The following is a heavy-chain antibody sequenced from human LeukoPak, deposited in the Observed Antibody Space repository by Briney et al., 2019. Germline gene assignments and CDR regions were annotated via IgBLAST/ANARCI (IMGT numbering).Heavy chain of an antibody. CDR2: ISWNSGSI. D-gene: IGHD6-13*01. CDR1: GFTFDDYA. CDR3: AKDRQKGSSLTAAGDAFDV. Sequence: TGGSLRLSCAASGFTFDDYAMHWVRQAPGKGLEWVSGISWNSGSIGYADSVKGRFTISRDNAKNSLYLQMNSLRAEDTALYYCAKDRQKGSSLTAAGDAFDVWGHGTMVIVSS. V-gene: IGHV3-9*01. J-gene: IGHJ3*01.